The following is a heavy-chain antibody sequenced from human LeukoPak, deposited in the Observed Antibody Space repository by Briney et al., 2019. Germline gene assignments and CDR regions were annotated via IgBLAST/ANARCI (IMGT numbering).Heavy chain of an antibody. CDR3: ATMVRGQRGYYYYYYGMDV. CDR2: INHSGST. D-gene: IGHD3-10*01. Sequence: PSETLSLTCAVYGGSFSGYYWSWLRQPPGKGLEWIGEINHSGSTNYNPSLKSRVTISVDTSKNQFSLKLSSVTAADTAVYYCATMVRGQRGYYYYYYGMDVWGQGTTVTVSS. CDR1: GGSFSGYY. V-gene: IGHV4-34*01. J-gene: IGHJ6*02.